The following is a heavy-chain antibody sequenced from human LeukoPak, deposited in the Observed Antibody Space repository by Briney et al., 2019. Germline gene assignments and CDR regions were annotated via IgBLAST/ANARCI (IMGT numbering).Heavy chain of an antibody. CDR1: GFRFNTYE. Sequence: GGSLRLSCAASGFRFNTYEMNWVCQAPGKGLERLSYISSSGSTKYYANSVKGRFTISRDNTGNSLYLQMNRLRAEDTAVYYCAGIYSYVHRPTEYWGQGTLVTVSS. V-gene: IGHV3-48*03. D-gene: IGHD5-18*01. J-gene: IGHJ4*02. CDR2: ISSSGSTK. CDR3: AGIYSYVHRPTEY.